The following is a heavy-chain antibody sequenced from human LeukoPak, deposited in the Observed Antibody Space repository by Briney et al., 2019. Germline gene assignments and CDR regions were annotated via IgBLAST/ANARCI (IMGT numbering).Heavy chain of an antibody. CDR2: IYYSGST. CDR3: ARDPRVVPAAFGWFDP. V-gene: IGHV4-59*12. Sequence: SETLSLTCTVSGGSISSYYWSWIRQPPGKGLEWIGYIYYSGSTNYNPSLKSRVTISVDTSKNQFSLKLSSVTAADTAVYYCARDPRVVPAAFGWFDPWGQGTLVTVSS. CDR1: GGSISSYY. D-gene: IGHD2-2*01. J-gene: IGHJ5*02.